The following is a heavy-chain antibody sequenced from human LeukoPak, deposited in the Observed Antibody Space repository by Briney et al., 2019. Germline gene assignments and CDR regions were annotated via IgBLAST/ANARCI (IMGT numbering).Heavy chain of an antibody. CDR3: ATSRNVDQFDI. J-gene: IGHJ3*02. V-gene: IGHV4-31*11. D-gene: IGHD3/OR15-3a*01. CDR2: VYYSGST. CDR1: GGSISSGNYY. Sequence: SQTLSLTCAVSGGSISSGNYYWGWIRQHPGKGLEWIGSVYYSGSTYYNPSLKSRLTISKDTSKNQFSLKLSSVTAADAAVYFCATSRNVDQFDIWGRGTMVTVSP.